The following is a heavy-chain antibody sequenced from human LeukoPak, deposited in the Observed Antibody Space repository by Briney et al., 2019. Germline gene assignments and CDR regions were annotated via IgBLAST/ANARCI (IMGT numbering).Heavy chain of an antibody. CDR1: GFTFSDHY. CDR3: ARNYYPMDV. Sequence: PGGSLRLSCAVSGFTFSDHYMDWVRQAPGKGLEWVSVIYSDGSTYYEDSVKGRFTISRDNSKNTVYLQMNSLRAEDTAVYYCARNYYPMDVWGQGTTVTVSS. V-gene: IGHV3-53*01. J-gene: IGHJ6*02. CDR2: IYSDGST.